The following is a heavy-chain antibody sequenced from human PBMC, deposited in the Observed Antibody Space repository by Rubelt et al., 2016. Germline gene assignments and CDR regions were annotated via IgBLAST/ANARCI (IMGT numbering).Heavy chain of an antibody. D-gene: IGHD1-1*01. CDR1: GGSISSGGYA. CDR3: ARWSTKTVAVDF. J-gene: IGHJ4*02. CDR2: SSYSGST. Sequence: SLTCAVSGGSISSGGYAWSWIRQAPGKGLEWIGYSSYSGSTNYNPSLKSRVTISVDTSKNQFSLTLTSVTAADTAVYYCARWSTKTVAVDFWGQGILVTVSS. V-gene: IGHV4-61*08.